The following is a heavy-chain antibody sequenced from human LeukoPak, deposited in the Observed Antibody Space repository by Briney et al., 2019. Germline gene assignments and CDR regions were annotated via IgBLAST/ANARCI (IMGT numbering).Heavy chain of an antibody. V-gene: IGHV4-30-2*01. Sequence: PSETLSLTCTVSGGSVSSGDCYWSWIRQPPGKGLEWIGYIYHSGSTYYNPSLKSRVTISVDRSKNQFSLKLSSVTAADTAVYYCARGQRAAHGLYYGMDVWGQGTTVTVSS. CDR2: IYHSGST. CDR3: ARGQRAAHGLYYGMDV. CDR1: GGSVSSGDCY. D-gene: IGHD6-6*01. J-gene: IGHJ6*02.